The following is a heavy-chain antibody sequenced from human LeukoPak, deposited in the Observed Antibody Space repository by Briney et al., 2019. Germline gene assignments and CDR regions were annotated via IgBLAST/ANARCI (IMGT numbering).Heavy chain of an antibody. CDR3: ARERYCSSTSCPNWFDP. V-gene: IGHV4-30-2*01. J-gene: IGHJ5*02. D-gene: IGHD2-2*01. CDR1: GGSISSGGYY. Sequence: SQTLSLTCTVSGGSISSGGYYWSWIRQPPGKGLEWIGYIYHSGSTYYNPSLKSRVTISVDRSKNQFSLKLSSVTAADTAVYYCARERYCSSTSCPNWFDPWGQGTLVTVSS. CDR2: IYHSGST.